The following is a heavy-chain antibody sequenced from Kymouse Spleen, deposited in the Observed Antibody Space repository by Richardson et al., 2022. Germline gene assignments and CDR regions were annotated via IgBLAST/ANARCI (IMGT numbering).Heavy chain of an antibody. V-gene: IGHV3-15*01. D-gene: IGHD6-13*01. J-gene: IGHJ6*02. Sequence: EVQLVESGGGLVKPGGSLRLSCAASGFTFSNAWMSWVRQAPGKGLEWVGRIKSKTDGGTTDYAAPVKGRFTISRDDSKNTLYLQMNSLKTEDTAVYYCTTAYSSSWYEYYYYGMDVWGQGTTVTVSS. CDR2: IKSKTDGGTT. CDR3: TTAYSSSWYEYYYYGMDV. CDR1: GFTFSNAW.